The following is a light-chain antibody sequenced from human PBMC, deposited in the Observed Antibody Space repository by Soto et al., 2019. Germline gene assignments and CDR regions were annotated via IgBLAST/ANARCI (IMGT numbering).Light chain of an antibody. V-gene: IGKV1-17*01. CDR2: AAS. J-gene: IGKJ3*01. CDR1: ESISSY. CDR3: LQHHTYPRT. Sequence: DIQMTQSPSSLSASVGDRVTITCRASESISSYLNWYQQRPGKAPKLLIYAASSLQSGVPSRFSGSGSGTDFTLTISSLQPEDFATYYCLQHHTYPRTFGPGTKVDIK.